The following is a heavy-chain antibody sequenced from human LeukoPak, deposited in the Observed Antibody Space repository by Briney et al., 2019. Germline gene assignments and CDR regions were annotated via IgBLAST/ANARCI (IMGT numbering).Heavy chain of an antibody. D-gene: IGHD1-26*01. Sequence: GGSLRLSCSASGFTFDNYAMHWVRQAPMKGLEWVASINWRSDEIGYADSVKGRFTISRDNAKNSLYLQMNSLRAEDMALYYCAKDGGSGSYYSSYFDYWGQGTLVTVSS. CDR3: AKDGGSGSYYSSYFDY. V-gene: IGHV3-9*03. CDR2: INWRSDEI. J-gene: IGHJ4*02. CDR1: GFTFDNYA.